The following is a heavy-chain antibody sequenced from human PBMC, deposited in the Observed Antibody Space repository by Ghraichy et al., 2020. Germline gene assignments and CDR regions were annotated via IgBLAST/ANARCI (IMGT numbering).Heavy chain of an antibody. Sequence: GESLNISCKGSGYSFDSYWIGWVRQMPEKGLEWMGVIQHGYSDTRYSPSYQGQVTISADKSLSTAYLQWSSLKASDSAMYYCVRHRDGYNPLDHWGQGTLVSVSS. J-gene: IGHJ4*02. D-gene: IGHD5-24*01. V-gene: IGHV5-51*01. CDR1: GYSFDSYW. CDR3: VRHRDGYNPLDH. CDR2: IQHGYSDT.